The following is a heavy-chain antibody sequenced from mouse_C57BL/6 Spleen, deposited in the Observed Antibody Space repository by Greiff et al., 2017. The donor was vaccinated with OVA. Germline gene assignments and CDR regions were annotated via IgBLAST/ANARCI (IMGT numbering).Heavy chain of an antibody. D-gene: IGHD1-1*01. J-gene: IGHJ2*01. CDR3: TATTGFYFDY. CDR2: IRNKANNHAT. CDR1: GFTFSDAW. Sequence: EVMLVESGGGLVQPGGSMKLSCAASGFTFSDAWMDWVRQSPEKGLEWVAEIRNKANNHATYYAESVKGRLTISSDDSKSSVYLQMNSLRAEDTGIYYCTATTGFYFDYWGQGTTLTVSS. V-gene: IGHV6-6*01.